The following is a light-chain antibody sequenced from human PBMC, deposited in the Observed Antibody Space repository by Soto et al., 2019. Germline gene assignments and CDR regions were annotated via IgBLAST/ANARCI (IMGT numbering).Light chain of an antibody. CDR2: DVS. CDR3: SSYTSSTTPV. Sequence: QSALTQPASVSGSPGQSITISCTETSSDVGGYVYVSWYQQHPGKAHKLMIYDVSNRPSGVSNRFSGSKSGNTASLTIFGLQAEDEADYFCSSYTSSTTPVFGGGTKLTVL. J-gene: IGLJ2*01. V-gene: IGLV2-14*01. CDR1: SSDVGGYVY.